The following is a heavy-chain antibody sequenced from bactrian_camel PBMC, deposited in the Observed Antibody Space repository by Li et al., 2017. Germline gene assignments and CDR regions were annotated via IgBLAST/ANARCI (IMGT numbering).Heavy chain of an antibody. CDR2: TQRDGST. Sequence: VQLVESGGGTVQTGGSLRLSCAASGYSSNTFCMAWFRQAPGKEREGVASTQRDGSTVYTDFVKGRFIISKDSAKDTLYLQMNSLQPEDSAMYYCAAVRPRASMGTFCLLNTAWSTGAKEPRSPSP. CDR1: GYSSNTFC. D-gene: IGHD3*01. J-gene: IGHJ7*01. V-gene: IGHV3S53*01.